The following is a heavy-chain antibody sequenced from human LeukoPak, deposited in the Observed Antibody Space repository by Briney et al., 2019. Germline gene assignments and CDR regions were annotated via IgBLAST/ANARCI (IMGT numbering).Heavy chain of an antibody. CDR3: ASLRERSYYARGFDY. D-gene: IGHD1-26*01. V-gene: IGHV4-39*01. Sequence: PSETLSLACTVSGGSISSSSYYWGWIRQPPGKGLEWIGSIYYSGSTYYNPSLKSRVTISVDTSKNQFSLKLSSVTAADTAVYYCASLRERSYYARGFDYWGQGTLVTVSS. CDR2: IYYSGST. CDR1: GGSISSSSYY. J-gene: IGHJ4*02.